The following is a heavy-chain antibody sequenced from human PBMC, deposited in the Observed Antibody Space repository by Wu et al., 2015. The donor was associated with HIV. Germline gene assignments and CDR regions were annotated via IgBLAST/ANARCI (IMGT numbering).Heavy chain of an antibody. V-gene: IGHV1-69*05. J-gene: IGHJ5*02. CDR2: IIPIFGTA. CDR3: ARGVVRXREFDT. Sequence: QVQLVQSGAEVKKPGSSVKVSCKASGGTFSSYAISWVRQAPGQGLEWMGGIIPIFGTANYAQKFQGRLTITTDESTGTAYMDLSGLKSDDTAVYYCARGVVRXREFDTWGQGTLVTVSS. CDR1: GGTFSSYA.